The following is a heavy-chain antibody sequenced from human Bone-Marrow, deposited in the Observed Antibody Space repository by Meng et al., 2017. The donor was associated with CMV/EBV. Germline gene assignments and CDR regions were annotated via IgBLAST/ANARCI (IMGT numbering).Heavy chain of an antibody. J-gene: IGHJ6*02. Sequence: ASVKVSCKAFGYTFTSYGISWVRQAPGQGLEWMGWISAYNGNTNYAQKLQGRVTMTTDTSTSTAYMELRSLRSDDTAVYYCARERRRVTYYYGSGNPVGSYYGMDVWGQGTTVTVSS. CDR2: ISAYNGNT. V-gene: IGHV1-18*01. CDR3: ARERRRVTYYYGSGNPVGSYYGMDV. CDR1: GYTFTSYG. D-gene: IGHD3-10*01.